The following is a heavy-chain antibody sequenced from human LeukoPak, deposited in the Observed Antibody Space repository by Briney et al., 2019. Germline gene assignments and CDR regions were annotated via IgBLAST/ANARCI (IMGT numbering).Heavy chain of an antibody. V-gene: IGHV4-31*03. CDR3: ARVLFWSGYFFDY. Sequence: SETLSLTCTVSGGSISSGGYYWTWIRQHPGKGLEWIGYIYCSGSTYYNPSLKSRVTISVDTSKNQFSLKLSSVTAADTAVYYCARVLFWSGYFFDYWGQGTLVTVSS. J-gene: IGHJ4*02. D-gene: IGHD3-3*01. CDR1: GGSISSGGYY. CDR2: IYCSGST.